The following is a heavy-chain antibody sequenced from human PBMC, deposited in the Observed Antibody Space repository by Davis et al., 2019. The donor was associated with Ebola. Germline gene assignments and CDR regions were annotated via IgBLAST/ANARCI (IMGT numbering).Heavy chain of an antibody. V-gene: IGHV3-7*01. D-gene: IGHD6-19*01. CDR2: IKQDGSEK. CDR3: ARDEAIAVAGSPNWYFDL. CDR1: GFTFSSYA. Sequence: GESLKISCAASGFTFSSYAMNWVRQAPGKGLEWVANIKQDGSEKYYVDSVKGRFTISRDNAKSSLYLQMNSLRAEDTAVYYCARDEAIAVAGSPNWYFDLWGRGTLVPVSS. J-gene: IGHJ2*01.